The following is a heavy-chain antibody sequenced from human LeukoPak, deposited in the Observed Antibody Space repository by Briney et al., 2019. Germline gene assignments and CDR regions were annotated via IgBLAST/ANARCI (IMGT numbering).Heavy chain of an antibody. CDR1: GFTFTSSA. Sequence: ASVKVSCKASGFTFTSSAMQWVRQARGQRLEWIGWIVVGSGNTNYAQKFQERVTITRDMSTSTAYMELSSLRSEDTAVYYCAADGGGQGDYGDYLAEYFQHWGQGTLVTVSS. CDR3: AADGGGQGDYGDYLAEYFQH. J-gene: IGHJ1*01. D-gene: IGHD4-17*01. CDR2: IVVGSGNT. V-gene: IGHV1-58*02.